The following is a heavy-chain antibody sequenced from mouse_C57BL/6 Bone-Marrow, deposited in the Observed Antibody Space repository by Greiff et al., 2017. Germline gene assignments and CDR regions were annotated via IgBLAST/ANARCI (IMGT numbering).Heavy chain of an antibody. CDR2: IYPVSGET. CDR1: GYTFTDHI. Sequence: VQLQQSGAELASPGASVTLSCKASGYTFTDHIMNWVKKRPGQGLEWIGRIYPVSGETNYNQKFMGKATFSVDRSSSPVYMELSSLTNEDSAVYYCTREDEYDPYAMDYWGQGTSVTVSS. J-gene: IGHJ4*01. V-gene: IGHV1-11*01. D-gene: IGHD2-4*01. CDR3: TREDEYDPYAMDY.